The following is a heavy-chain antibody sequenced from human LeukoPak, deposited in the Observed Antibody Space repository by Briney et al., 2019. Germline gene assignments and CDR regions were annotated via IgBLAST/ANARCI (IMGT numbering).Heavy chain of an antibody. CDR1: GGSISSSSYY. Sequence: SETLSLTCTVSGGSISSSSYYWGWIRQPPGKGLEWIGSIYYSGSTYYNPSLKSRVTISVDTSKNQFSLKLSSVTAADTAVYYCARLISDYWGQGTLVTVSS. V-gene: IGHV4-39*01. CDR2: IYYSGST. J-gene: IGHJ4*02. D-gene: IGHD2-15*01. CDR3: ARLISDY.